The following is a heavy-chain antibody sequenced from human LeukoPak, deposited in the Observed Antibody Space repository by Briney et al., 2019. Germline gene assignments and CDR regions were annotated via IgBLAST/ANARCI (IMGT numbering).Heavy chain of an antibody. CDR2: INHSGST. CDR3: ARGQENYYDSSSFDY. J-gene: IGHJ4*02. V-gene: IGHV4-34*01. CDR1: GGSISGYY. Sequence: SETLSLTCTVSGGSISGYYWSWIRQPPGKGLEWIGEINHSGSTNYNPSLKSRVTISVDTSKNQFSLKLSSVTAADTAVYYCARGQENYYDSSSFDYWGQGTLVTVSS. D-gene: IGHD3-22*01.